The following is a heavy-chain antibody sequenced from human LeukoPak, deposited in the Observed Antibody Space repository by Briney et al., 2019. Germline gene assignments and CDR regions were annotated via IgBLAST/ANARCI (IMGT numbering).Heavy chain of an antibody. Sequence: PGGSLRLSCAASGSTFSNYAMSWVRQAPGKGLEWVSGISNSDGSAYYGDSVKGRFTISRDNSKNTLYLQINSLRAEDTAIYYCAKDRTTAARIFDSWGQGTLVTVSS. CDR1: GSTFSNYA. D-gene: IGHD6-6*01. J-gene: IGHJ4*02. V-gene: IGHV3-23*01. CDR3: AKDRTTAARIFDS. CDR2: ISNSDGSA.